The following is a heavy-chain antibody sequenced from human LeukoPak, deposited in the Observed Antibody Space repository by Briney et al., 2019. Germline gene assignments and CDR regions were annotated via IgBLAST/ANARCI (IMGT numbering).Heavy chain of an antibody. D-gene: IGHD6-19*01. CDR2: ITGSSRST. CDR3: AKDTPLTAYSPGWSGNSFDP. Sequence: PGGSLRLSCAASGFTFSSYAMSWVRQAPGKGLEWVSTITGSSRSTYYADSVRGRFTISRDNSKNTLYLQMNSLTAEDTAVYYCAKDTPLTAYSPGWSGNSFDPWGQGTLVTVSS. V-gene: IGHV3-23*01. CDR1: GFTFSSYA. J-gene: IGHJ5*02.